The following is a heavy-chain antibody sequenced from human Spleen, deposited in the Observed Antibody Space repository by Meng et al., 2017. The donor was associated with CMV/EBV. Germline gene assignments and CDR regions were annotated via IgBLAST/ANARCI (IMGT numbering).Heavy chain of an antibody. CDR3: ARDLVGYDAFDF. V-gene: IGHV1-69*05. Sequence: SVKVSCKTSGDTFRSFSIGWVRQAPGQGLEWMGVIIPVSGTTIYAQKFHGRVTITTDASTTTAYLKLSSLRSEDTAVYYCARDLVGYDAFDFWGQGTMVTVSS. CDR1: GDTFRSFS. J-gene: IGHJ3*01. CDR2: IIPVSGTT. D-gene: IGHD3-22*01.